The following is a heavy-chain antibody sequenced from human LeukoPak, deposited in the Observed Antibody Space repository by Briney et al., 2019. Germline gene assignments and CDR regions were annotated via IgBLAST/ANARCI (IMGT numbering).Heavy chain of an antibody. V-gene: IGHV4-59*01. CDR1: GGSISSYY. Sequence: SETLSLTCTVSGGSISSYYWSWIRQPPGKGLEWIGYIYYSGSTNYNPSLKSRVTISVDTSKNQFSLKLSSVTAADTAVYHCARGYSSGPLDFDYWGQGTLVTVSS. CDR3: ARGYSSGPLDFDY. D-gene: IGHD6-19*01. J-gene: IGHJ4*02. CDR2: IYYSGST.